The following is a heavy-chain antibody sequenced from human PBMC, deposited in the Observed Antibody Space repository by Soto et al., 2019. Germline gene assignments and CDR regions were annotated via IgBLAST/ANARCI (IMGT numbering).Heavy chain of an antibody. V-gene: IGHV4-59*13. CDR3: ARGGAYYDILTGPRFDY. D-gene: IGHD3-9*01. CDR1: GGAISSYY. Sequence: PSETLWLTGSVGGGAISSYYCSWRRQPPGKGLEWIGYIYYSGSTNYNPSLKSRVTISVDTSKNQFSLKLSSVTAADTAVYYCARGGAYYDILTGPRFDYWGQGTLVTVSS. J-gene: IGHJ4*02. CDR2: IYYSGST.